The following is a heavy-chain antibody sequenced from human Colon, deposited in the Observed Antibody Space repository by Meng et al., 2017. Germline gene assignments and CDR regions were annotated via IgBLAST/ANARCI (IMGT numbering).Heavy chain of an antibody. V-gene: IGHV4-39*01. D-gene: IGHD6-19*01. J-gene: IGHJ5*02. CDR2: IGHSGTT. CDR1: GGSISSGDYF. CDR3: VRSSGWVRTGFDP. Sequence: QLQLQESGPGLVKPSETLALTCTVSGGSISSGDYFRSWIRQPPGKGLEWIGSIGHSGTTYYTPSLRRRVTVSIDTSKNQFSLEVTSVTAADTAVYYCVRSSGWVRTGFDPWGQGTLVTVSS.